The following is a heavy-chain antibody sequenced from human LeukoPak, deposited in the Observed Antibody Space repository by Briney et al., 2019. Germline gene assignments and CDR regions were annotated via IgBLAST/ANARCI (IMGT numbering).Heavy chain of an antibody. CDR1: GFTFRHYS. V-gene: IGHV3-21*01. CDR2: INSRSSYI. J-gene: IGHJ4*02. D-gene: IGHD2-2*01. Sequence: GGSLRLSCAASGFTFRHYSMQWVRQAPGKGLEWVSSINSRSSYIHYADSVKGRFTISRDNAKNSLFLQMNSLRAEDTAVYYCARDKYSSSWFADSWGQGTPVTVSS. CDR3: ARDKYSSSWFADS.